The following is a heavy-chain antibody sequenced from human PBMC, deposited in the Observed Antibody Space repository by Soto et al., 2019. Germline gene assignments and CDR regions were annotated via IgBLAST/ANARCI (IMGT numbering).Heavy chain of an antibody. CDR1: GFANFSKAW. D-gene: IGHD3-10*01. V-gene: IGHV3-15*07. J-gene: IGHJ4*02. CDR3: TTGVY. CDR2: NKSRSGSETT. Sequence: EVQLVESGGGLVEPGGSLRLSCEASGFANFSKAWMYLLRQAPGKGLEWVGHNKSRSGSETTDYVARVQGRFSISRDDSANTLFLQMNSLKFEDTDFYYCTTGVYWGQGTLATVSS.